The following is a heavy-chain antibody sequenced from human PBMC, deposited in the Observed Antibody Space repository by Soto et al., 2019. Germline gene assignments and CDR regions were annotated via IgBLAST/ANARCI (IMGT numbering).Heavy chain of an antibody. CDR1: GDSISSYYYY. Sequence: QMQLHESGPGLVRPSATLSLICTVSGDSISSYYYYWAWIRQPPGQGLAWIGLVYYSGTTYYNPSIERRLILSVDTTTNVFSRKLQIVTAAEAAIYYCAGVPWNDALPFAPWGQGTLVTVSS. J-gene: IGHJ5*02. CDR3: AGVPWNDALPFAP. CDR2: VYYSGTT. V-gene: IGHV4-39*02. D-gene: IGHD1-1*01.